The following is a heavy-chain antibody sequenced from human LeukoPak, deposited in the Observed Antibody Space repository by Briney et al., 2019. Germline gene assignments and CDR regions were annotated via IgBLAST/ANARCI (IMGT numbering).Heavy chain of an antibody. J-gene: IGHJ4*02. Sequence: ASVNVSCTASGYTFSTYPLNWVRQAPGQRFEWMGWIDAGNGDTRYSQKFQGRVTITRDTSASTAYIELRSLRSEDTAMYYCARGSTSDWPLDHWGQETLVTISS. CDR2: IDAGNGDT. D-gene: IGHD2-2*01. CDR1: GYTFSTYP. CDR3: ARGSTSDWPLDH. V-gene: IGHV1-3*01.